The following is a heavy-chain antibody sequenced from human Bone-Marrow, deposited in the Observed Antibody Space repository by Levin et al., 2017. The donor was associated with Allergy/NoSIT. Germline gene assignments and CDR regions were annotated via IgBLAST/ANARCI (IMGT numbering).Heavy chain of an antibody. J-gene: IGHJ4*02. D-gene: IGHD3-22*01. V-gene: IGHV3-23*01. CDR2: ISGSGGNT. CDR3: AGYDTSAYHSPFDY. Sequence: ASVKVSCAASGFIFRNYAMNWVRQAPGKGLEWVSQISGSGGNTHYADSVKGRFTISRDNSKNTLYLQMNSLRVEDTAVYYCAGYDTSAYHSPFDYWGQGTLVTVSS. CDR1: GFIFRNYA.